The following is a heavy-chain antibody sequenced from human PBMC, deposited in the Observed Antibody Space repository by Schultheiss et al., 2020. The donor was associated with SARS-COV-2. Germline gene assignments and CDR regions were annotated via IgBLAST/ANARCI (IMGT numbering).Heavy chain of an antibody. CDR3: ARSFQLILPQASWFDP. Sequence: SETLSLTCAVYGGSFSGYYWNWLRQPPGKGLEWIGEIIHSGSTKYNPSLESRVAISLDTAKNQFSLKLTSVTAADTSLYYCARSFQLILPQASWFDPWGQGTLVTVSS. CDR1: GGSFSGYY. V-gene: IGHV4-34*12. CDR2: IIHSGST. J-gene: IGHJ5*02. D-gene: IGHD3/OR15-3a*01.